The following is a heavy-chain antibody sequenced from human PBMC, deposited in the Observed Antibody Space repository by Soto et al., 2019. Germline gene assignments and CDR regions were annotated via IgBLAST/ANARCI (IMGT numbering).Heavy chain of an antibody. Sequence: QVQLQESGPGLVKPSQTLSVTCIVSGGSISSSGYYWSWIRQHPGKGLEWIGYIYYSGNTYYNPSLKSRVTISLDTSKKQFSLHLSSVTAADTAVYYCARGTDDGIDAFDIWGQGTMVTVSS. CDR1: GGSISSSGYY. CDR2: IYYSGNT. V-gene: IGHV4-31*03. D-gene: IGHD1-20*01. J-gene: IGHJ3*02. CDR3: ARGTDDGIDAFDI.